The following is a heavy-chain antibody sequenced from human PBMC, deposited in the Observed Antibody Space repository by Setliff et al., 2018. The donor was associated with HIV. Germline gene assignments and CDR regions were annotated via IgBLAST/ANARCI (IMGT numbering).Heavy chain of an antibody. Sequence: SETLSLTCAVSGYPIIEAYYWLWIRQSPTKGLEYIGIIFRGVTTYYNPSLKSRITISADTSKNHFSLRLTSVTAADTAVYYCARQGAVTGHSFDSWGPGALVTVSS. V-gene: IGHV4-38-2*01. CDR2: IFRGVTT. J-gene: IGHJ4*02. CDR1: GYPIIEAYY. CDR3: ARQGAVTGHSFDS. D-gene: IGHD6-19*01.